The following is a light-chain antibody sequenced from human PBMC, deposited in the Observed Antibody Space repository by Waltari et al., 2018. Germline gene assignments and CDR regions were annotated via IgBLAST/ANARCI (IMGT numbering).Light chain of an antibody. J-gene: IGLJ2*01. CDR3: SSYAGGNNLL. Sequence: QPALPPPASASGSPALSITTPRSGTNSDVGVYDYVSWYQHHPGKAPHLIIYDVTKGPSGVSNRFSGSKSGNTASLTISGLQAEDEADYYCSSYAGGNNLLFGGGTKVTVL. CDR1: NSDVGVYDY. CDR2: DVT. V-gene: IGLV2-23*02.